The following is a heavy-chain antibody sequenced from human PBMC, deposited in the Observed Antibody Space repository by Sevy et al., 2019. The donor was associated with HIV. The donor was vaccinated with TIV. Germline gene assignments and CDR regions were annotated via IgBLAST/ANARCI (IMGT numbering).Heavy chain of an antibody. V-gene: IGHV3-30*04. CDR1: GFAFSSHA. D-gene: IGHD1-26*01. Sequence: GGSLRLSCAASGFAFSSHAMHWVRQAPGKGLEWVAVISYEGSETFYAASVEGRFTSSRDNSTNILSLQINSLRPEDTSVYYCARDGGYSIKWYPLYWGHGTLVTVSS. CDR3: ARDGGYSIKWYPLY. J-gene: IGHJ4*01. CDR2: ISYEGSET.